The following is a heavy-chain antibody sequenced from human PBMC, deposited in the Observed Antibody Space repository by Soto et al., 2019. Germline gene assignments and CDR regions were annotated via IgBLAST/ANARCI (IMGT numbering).Heavy chain of an antibody. Sequence: GESLKISCKGSGYSFTSYWIGWVRQMPGKGLEWMGIIYPGDSDTRYSPPSQGQVTISADKSISTAYLQWSSLKASDTAMYYCAGGGVRGVITRTRDYYGMDVWGQGTTVTVSS. CDR3: AGGGVRGVITRTRDYYGMDV. CDR2: IYPGDSDT. CDR1: GYSFTSYW. D-gene: IGHD3-10*01. J-gene: IGHJ6*02. V-gene: IGHV5-51*01.